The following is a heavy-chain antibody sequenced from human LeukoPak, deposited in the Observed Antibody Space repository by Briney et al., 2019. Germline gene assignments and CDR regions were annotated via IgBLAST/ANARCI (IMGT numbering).Heavy chain of an antibody. J-gene: IGHJ5*02. CDR3: ARDMAVYSSSWYNWFDP. V-gene: IGHV3-33*01. D-gene: IGHD6-13*01. CDR1: GFTFSSYG. Sequence: GGSLRLSCAASGFTFSSYGMHWVRQAPGKGLEWVAVIWYDGSNKYYADSVKGRFTISRDNSKNTLYLQMNSLRAEDTAVYYCARDMAVYSSSWYNWFDPWGQETLVTVSS. CDR2: IWYDGSNK.